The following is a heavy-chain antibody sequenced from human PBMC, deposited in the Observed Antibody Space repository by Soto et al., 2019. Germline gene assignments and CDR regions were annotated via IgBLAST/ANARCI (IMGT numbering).Heavy chain of an antibody. J-gene: IGHJ5*02. Sequence: QVRLVESGGGVVQPGRSLRLSCTASGVSFSSYAMYWFRQPPGKGLEWVAVISKDGMNKNYADSVKGRVPVSRDNANYSLDLHLNILRGEDTDMYYCARDMYSSDYFVKWFEPWGQGTLVPVSS. CDR3: ARDMYSSDYFVKWFEP. V-gene: IGHV3-30*04. D-gene: IGHD6-19*01. CDR2: ISKDGMNK. CDR1: GVSFSSYA.